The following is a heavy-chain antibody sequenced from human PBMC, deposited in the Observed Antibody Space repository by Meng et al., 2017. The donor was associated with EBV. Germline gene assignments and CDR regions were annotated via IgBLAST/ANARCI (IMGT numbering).Heavy chain of an antibody. CDR2: ISYDGSNK. CDR3: AKGDVYYYDSSGYPNY. D-gene: IGHD3-22*01. J-gene: IGHJ4*02. V-gene: IGHV3-30*18. Sequence: GQRGGSGGGVVQPGSPMGLSCAAYGFTLSSYGMHWVRQAPGKGLEWVAVISYDGSNKYYADSVKGRFTISRDNSKNTLYLQMNSLRAEDTAVYYCAKGDVYYYDSSGYPNYWGQGTLVTVSS. CDR1: GFTLSSYG.